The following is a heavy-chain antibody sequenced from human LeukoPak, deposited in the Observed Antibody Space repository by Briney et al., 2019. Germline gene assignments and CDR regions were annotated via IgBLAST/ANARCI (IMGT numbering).Heavy chain of an antibody. Sequence: SETLSLTCTVSGGSISGFYWSWIRQPPGKGLEWIGYIMYSGSTNYNPSLKSRVTISVDTSKNQFSLKLSSVTAADTAVYYCARLQGQVWADFWGQGILVTVSA. CDR2: IMYSGST. CDR3: ARLQGQVWADF. V-gene: IGHV4-59*01. D-gene: IGHD5-18*01. CDR1: GGSISGFY. J-gene: IGHJ4*02.